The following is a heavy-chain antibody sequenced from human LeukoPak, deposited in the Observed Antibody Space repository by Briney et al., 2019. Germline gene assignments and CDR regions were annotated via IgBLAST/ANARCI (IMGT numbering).Heavy chain of an antibody. J-gene: IGHJ4*02. CDR3: ARSKEKGRDGYNYLDY. CDR2: FIPIFGTA. Sequence: SVKASCKASGGTFSSYAISWVRQAPGQGLEWMGGFIPIFGTANYAQKFQGRVTITTDESTSTAYMELSSLRSEDTAVYYCARSKEKGRDGYNYLDYWGQGTLVTVSS. CDR1: GGTFSSYA. D-gene: IGHD5-24*01. V-gene: IGHV1-69*05.